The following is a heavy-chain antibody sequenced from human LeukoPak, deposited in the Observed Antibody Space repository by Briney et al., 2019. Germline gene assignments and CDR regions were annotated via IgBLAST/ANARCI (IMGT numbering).Heavy chain of an antibody. CDR1: GGSIISYC. J-gene: IGHJ4*02. D-gene: IGHD3-3*01. CDR2: IYTSGST. V-gene: IGHV4-4*07. CDR3: AGVSRFLEWPDY. Sequence: SETLSLTCTVSGGSIISYCWSWIRQPAGKGLEWIGRIYTSGSTNYNPSLKSRVTMSIATSKNQFSLKLTSVTAADTAVYYCAGVSRFLEWPDYWGQGTLVTVSS.